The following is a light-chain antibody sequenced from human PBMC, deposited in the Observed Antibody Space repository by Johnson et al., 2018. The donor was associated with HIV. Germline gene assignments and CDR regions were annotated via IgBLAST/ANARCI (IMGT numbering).Light chain of an antibody. CDR2: ENK. J-gene: IGLJ1*01. CDR1: SSNIGNNY. Sequence: QSVLTQPPSVSAAPGQKVTISCSGSSSNIGNNYVSWYQQLPGTAPKLLIYENKKRPPGLPNRFSGSKSGPSATLGITGLQPGDEADYYCGTWDSSLMAYVFGTGTKVTVL. V-gene: IGLV1-51*02. CDR3: GTWDSSLMAYV.